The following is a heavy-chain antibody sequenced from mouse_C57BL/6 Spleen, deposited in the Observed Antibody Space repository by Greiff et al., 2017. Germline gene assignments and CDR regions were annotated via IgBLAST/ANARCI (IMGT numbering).Heavy chain of an antibody. J-gene: IGHJ2*01. CDR1: GFTFSDYG. V-gene: IGHV5-17*01. CDR3: AGRGSIDY. CDR2: ISSGSSTT. Sequence: EVQGVEPGGGLVKPGGSLKLSCAASGFTFSDYGMHWVRQAPEKGLEWVAYISSGSSTTNYADTVKGRFTIARDNAYNTLFLQMTRLRSEDTAMYFCAGRGSIDYWGQGTTLTVSS.